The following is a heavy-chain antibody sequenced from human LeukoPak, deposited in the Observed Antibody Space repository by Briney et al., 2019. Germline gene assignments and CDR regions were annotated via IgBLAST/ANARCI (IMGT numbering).Heavy chain of an antibody. V-gene: IGHV3-74*01. D-gene: IGHD4-23*01. CDR2: LNGDRTYT. CDR3: AREGWKLESFDV. Sequence: PGGSVSLSCEASGFTLSSLWMHCVRQAPGKGLVSVSSLNGDRTYTAYAESVAGRFTISRDNAKITMYLQMNSLSVEDTAVYFCAREGWKLESFDVWGQGTMVTVSS. J-gene: IGHJ3*01. CDR1: GFTLSSLW.